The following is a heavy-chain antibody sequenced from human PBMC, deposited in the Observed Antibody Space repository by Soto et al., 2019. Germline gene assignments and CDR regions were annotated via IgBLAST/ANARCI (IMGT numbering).Heavy chain of an antibody. CDR2: IYYSGRA. J-gene: IGHJ4*02. V-gene: IGHV4-31*03. CDR1: GDSISSGGYY. CDR3: ARLAVEGNFDY. D-gene: IGHD3-10*01. Sequence: QVQLQESGPGLVKPSQNLSLTCTVSGDSISSGGYYWSWVRQHPGKGLEWIGYIYYSGRAFYNPSLQGRVTISVDPSKTNSALKVTSVTAADTAVYYCARLAVEGNFDYGGQGALVTVSS.